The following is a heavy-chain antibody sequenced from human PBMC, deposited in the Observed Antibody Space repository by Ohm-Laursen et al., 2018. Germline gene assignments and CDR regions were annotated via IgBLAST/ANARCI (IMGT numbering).Heavy chain of an antibody. J-gene: IGHJ5*02. CDR1: GGSISSSSYY. D-gene: IGHD2-15*01. CDR3: AGHTTPGYCSGGSCYSSGWFDP. Sequence: SETLSLTCTVSGGSISSSSYYWGWIRQPPGKGLEWIGSIYYSGSTYYNPSLKSRVTISVDTPKNHFSLKLSSVTAADTAVYYCAGHTTPGYCSGGSCYSSGWFDPWGQGTLVTVSS. CDR2: IYYSGST. V-gene: IGHV4-39*01.